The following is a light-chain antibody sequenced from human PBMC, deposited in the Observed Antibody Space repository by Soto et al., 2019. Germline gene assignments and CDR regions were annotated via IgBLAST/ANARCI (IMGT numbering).Light chain of an antibody. CDR2: AAS. J-gene: IGKJ1*01. Sequence: EVVMTQSPATLSVSPGESATLSCRASQGVTRNLAWYQQKLGQPPRLLISAASARATDIPARFSGSGSETDFALTISSLQSEDFAVYYCHQYHNWPWTFGRGTKVDIK. CDR1: QGVTRN. V-gene: IGKV3-15*01. CDR3: HQYHNWPWT.